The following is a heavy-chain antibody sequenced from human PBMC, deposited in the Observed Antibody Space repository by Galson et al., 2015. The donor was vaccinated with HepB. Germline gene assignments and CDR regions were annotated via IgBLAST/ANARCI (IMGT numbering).Heavy chain of an antibody. Sequence: SLRLSCAASGFTFSSYWMHWVRQAPGKGLVWVSRINSDGSSTSYADSVKGRFTISRDNAKNTLYLQMNSLRAEDTAVYYCARDPRGEGWFGITLPPHFDYWGQGTLVTVSS. CDR1: GFTFSSYW. J-gene: IGHJ4*02. D-gene: IGHD3-10*01. CDR2: INSDGSST. CDR3: ARDPRGEGWFGITLPPHFDY. V-gene: IGHV3-74*01.